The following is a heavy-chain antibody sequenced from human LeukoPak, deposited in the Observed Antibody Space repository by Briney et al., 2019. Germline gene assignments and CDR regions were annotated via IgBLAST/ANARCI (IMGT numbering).Heavy chain of an antibody. CDR2: INHSGST. D-gene: IGHD6-13*01. J-gene: IGHJ5*02. V-gene: IGHV4-34*01. Sequence: PSETLSLTCAVYGGSFSGYYWSWIRQPPGKGLEWIGEINHSGSTNYNPSLKSRVTISVDTSKNQFSLKRSSVTAADTAVYYCARKARQQLVLFKTDWFDPWGQGTLVTVSS. CDR3: ARKARQQLVLFKTDWFDP. CDR1: GGSFSGYY.